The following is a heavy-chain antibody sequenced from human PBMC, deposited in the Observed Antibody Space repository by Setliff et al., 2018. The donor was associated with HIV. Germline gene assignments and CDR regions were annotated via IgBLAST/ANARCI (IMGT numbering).Heavy chain of an antibody. CDR1: GFTFSSYW. D-gene: IGHD6-13*01. CDR2: IKQHGSEK. J-gene: IGHJ3*02. V-gene: IGHV3-7*03. Sequence: PGGSLRLSCAASGFTFSSYWMSWVRQAPGKGLEWVANIKQHGSEKFYVDSVKGRFTISRDDAKNSLYLQMNSLRAEDTALYYCAGSIDEIAAAVTGLSFHIWGHGTMVTVSS. CDR3: AGSIDEIAAAVTGLSFHI.